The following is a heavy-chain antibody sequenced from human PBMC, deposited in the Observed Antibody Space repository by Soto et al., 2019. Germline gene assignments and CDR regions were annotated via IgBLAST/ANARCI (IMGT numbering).Heavy chain of an antibody. CDR3: ASLYYDFWSGYYIDY. Sequence: LSLTCTVPGGSISSSSYYWGWIRQPPGKGLEWIGSIYYSGSTYYNPSLKSRVTISVDTSKNQFSLKLSSVTAADTAVYYCASLYYDFWSGYYIDYWGQGTLVTVSS. J-gene: IGHJ4*02. CDR1: GGSISSSSYY. D-gene: IGHD3-3*01. CDR2: IYYSGST. V-gene: IGHV4-39*01.